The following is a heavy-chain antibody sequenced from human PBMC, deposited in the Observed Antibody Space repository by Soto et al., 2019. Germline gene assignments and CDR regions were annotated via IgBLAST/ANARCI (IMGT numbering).Heavy chain of an antibody. CDR3: AKDRDDYRNYVFDY. V-gene: IGHV3-23*01. Sequence: EVQLLESGGGLVQPGGSVRLSCAASGFTFTNYAMTWVRQAPGKGLEWVSISSGSGSGGSTNYADSVKGRFTISRDNSKNTLYLQMNSLRVEDTAVYYCAKDRDDYRNYVFDYWDQGTLVTVSS. CDR2: SSGSGSGGST. J-gene: IGHJ4*02. D-gene: IGHD4-4*01. CDR1: GFTFTNYA.